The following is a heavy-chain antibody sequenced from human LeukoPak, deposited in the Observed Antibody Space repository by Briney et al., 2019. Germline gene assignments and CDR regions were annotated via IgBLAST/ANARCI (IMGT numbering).Heavy chain of an antibody. CDR1: GGSISSGGYY. Sequence: SETLSLTCTVSGGSISSGGYYWSWIRQHPGKGLEWTGYIYYSGSTDYNPSLKSRVAISVDTSKNQFSLKLSSVTAADTAVYYCARGSKAAPGTFDYWGQGTLVTVSS. CDR3: ARGSKAAPGTFDY. CDR2: IYYSGST. D-gene: IGHD6-13*01. J-gene: IGHJ4*02. V-gene: IGHV4-61*08.